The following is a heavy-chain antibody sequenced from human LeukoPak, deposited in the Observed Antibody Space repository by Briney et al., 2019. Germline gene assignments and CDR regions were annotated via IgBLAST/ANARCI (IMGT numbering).Heavy chain of an antibody. V-gene: IGHV3-30*18. CDR2: ISYDGSNK. CDR1: GCTFSSYG. D-gene: IGHD6-25*01. J-gene: IGHJ6*02. Sequence: GGSLRLSCAASGCTFSSYGMHWVRQAPGKGLEWVAVISYDGSNKYYADSVKGRFTISRDNSKNTLYLQMNSLRAEDTAVYYCANSGYYYGMDVWGQGTTVTVSS. CDR3: ANSGYYYGMDV.